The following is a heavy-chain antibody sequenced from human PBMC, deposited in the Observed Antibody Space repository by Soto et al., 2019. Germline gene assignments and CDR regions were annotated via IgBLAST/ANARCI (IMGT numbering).Heavy chain of an antibody. CDR3: ASDQRDLRQGYIDY. V-gene: IGHV3-21*01. J-gene: IGHJ4*02. Sequence: EVPLVESGGGLVKPGGALRLSCVGSAFIFSDHSMNWVRQAPGKGLEWVTSIGDTGTFIYYADSVKGRFTISRDNAKNSLFLQMDSLRPEDTAVYYCASDQRDLRQGYIDYWGQGTLVTVSS. CDR2: IGDTGTFI. CDR1: AFIFSDHS.